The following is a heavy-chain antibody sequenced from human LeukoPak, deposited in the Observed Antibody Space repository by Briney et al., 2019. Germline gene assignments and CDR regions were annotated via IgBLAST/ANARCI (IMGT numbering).Heavy chain of an antibody. Sequence: PETLSLTCTVSGGSINSYYWSWIRQPPGKGLEWIAYIYYSGSTNYNPSLKSRVTISIDTSKNQFSLKLRSVTAADTAVYYCARTYCDSTTCYDAFDIWGQGTVATVSS. CDR2: IYYSGST. J-gene: IGHJ3*02. D-gene: IGHD2-2*01. CDR3: ARTYCDSTTCYDAFDI. V-gene: IGHV4-59*01. CDR1: GGSINSYY.